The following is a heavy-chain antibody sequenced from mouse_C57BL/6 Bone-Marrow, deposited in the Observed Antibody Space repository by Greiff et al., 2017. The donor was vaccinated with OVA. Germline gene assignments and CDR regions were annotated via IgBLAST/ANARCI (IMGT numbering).Heavy chain of an antibody. J-gene: IGHJ4*01. V-gene: IGHV1-9*01. CDR2: ILPGSGST. CDR3: ARAPITTVVAGDAMDY. CDR1: GYTFTGYW. Sequence: QVQLKESGAELMKPGASVKLSCKATGYTFTGYWIEWVKQRPRHGLEWIGEILPGSGSTNYNEKFKGKATFTADTSSNTTYMQLSSLTTEDSAIYYCARAPITTVVAGDAMDYWGQGTSVTVSS. D-gene: IGHD1-1*01.